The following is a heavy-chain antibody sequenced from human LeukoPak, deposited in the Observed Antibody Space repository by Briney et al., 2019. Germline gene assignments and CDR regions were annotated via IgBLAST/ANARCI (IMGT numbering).Heavy chain of an antibody. CDR2: IDPSDSYT. V-gene: IGHV5-10-1*01. CDR3: ARLNLGYCSGGSCYSPGWFDP. CDR1: GYSFTSYW. Sequence: GESLKISCKGSGYSFTSYWISWVRQMPGKGLEWMGRIDPSDSYTNYSPSFQGHVTISADESISTAYLQWSSLKASDTAMYYCARLNLGYCSGGSCYSPGWFDPWGQGTLVTVSS. J-gene: IGHJ5*02. D-gene: IGHD2-15*01.